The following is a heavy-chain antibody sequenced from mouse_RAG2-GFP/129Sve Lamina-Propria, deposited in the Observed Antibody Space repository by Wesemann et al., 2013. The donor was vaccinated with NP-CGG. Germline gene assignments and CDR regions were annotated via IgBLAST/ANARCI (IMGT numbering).Heavy chain of an antibody. CDR2: IDPSDSYT. Sequence: QVQLQQSGAELARPGASVKLSCKASGYTFTSYGISWVKQRTGQGLEWIGEIDPSDSYTNYNQKFKGKATLTVDKSSSTAYIQLSSLTSEDSAVYYCARFDYDYDVYYAMDYWGQGTSVTVSS. CDR3: ARFDYDYDVYYAMDY. D-gene: IGHD2-4*01. V-gene: IGHV1-69*02. J-gene: IGHJ4*01. CDR1: GYTFTSYG.